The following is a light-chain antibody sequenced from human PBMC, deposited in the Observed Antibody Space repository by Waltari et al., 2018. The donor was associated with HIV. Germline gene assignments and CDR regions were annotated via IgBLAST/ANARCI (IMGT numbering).Light chain of an antibody. J-gene: IGLJ2*01. CDR2: DNN. CDR3: QSYDTSLSASV. CDR1: TSNIGAGYD. Sequence: QSVLTQPPSVSGAPGQTVTISCTGNTSNIGAGYDVHWYQQLPGTAPKLLIYDNNNRPSKVPDRFSGSKSATSASLVIAGLQAEDEADYYCQSYDTSLSASVFGGVTKLTVL. V-gene: IGLV1-40*01.